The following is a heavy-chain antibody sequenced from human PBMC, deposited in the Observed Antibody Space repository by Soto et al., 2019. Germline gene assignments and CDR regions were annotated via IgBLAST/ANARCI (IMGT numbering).Heavy chain of an antibody. Sequence: QVQLVQSGAEVKKPGSSVKVSCKASGVTFSSYAISWVRQAPGQGLEWMGGIIPIFGTANYAQKFQGRVTITADKSTSTAYMELSSRRSEDTAVYYCARDMGVCSGGGCYHYYGMDVWGQGTTVTVSS. J-gene: IGHJ6*02. CDR3: ARDMGVCSGGGCYHYYGMDV. V-gene: IGHV1-69*06. D-gene: IGHD2-15*01. CDR2: IIPIFGTA. CDR1: GVTFSSYA.